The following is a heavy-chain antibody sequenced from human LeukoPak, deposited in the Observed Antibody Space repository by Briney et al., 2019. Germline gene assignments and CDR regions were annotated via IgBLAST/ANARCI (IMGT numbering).Heavy chain of an antibody. CDR3: AKLAKYFYGSETYYFFEH. CDR2: IKTDGSQI. V-gene: IGHV3-7*01. Sequence: GGSLRLSCVASGFTFSSYWMTWVRQAPGKGLEWVANIKTDGSQIYYVDSVKGRFTISRDNAKNSLSLQMNSLRVEDTAVYYCAKLAKYFYGSETYYFFEHWGQGTPVTASS. J-gene: IGHJ4*02. CDR1: GFTFSSYW. D-gene: IGHD3-10*01.